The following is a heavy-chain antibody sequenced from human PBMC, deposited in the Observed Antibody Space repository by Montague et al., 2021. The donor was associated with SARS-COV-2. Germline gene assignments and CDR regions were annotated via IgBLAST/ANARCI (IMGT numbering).Heavy chain of an antibody. CDR1: VDSVSRLN. CDR2: LFSTAAA. CDR3: ARMSMHYVDTSNSRRGGLDV. V-gene: IGHV4-59*02. J-gene: IGHJ6*02. D-gene: IGHD3-16*01. Sequence: SETLSLTCTVSVDSVSRLNWAWIRRSPVRSLDWIRTLFSTAAANYNPSLMGRLAMSLQTSQKQLSLEMRSVTAADTAVYYCARMSMHYVDTSNSRRGGLDVWGQGTTVIVSS.